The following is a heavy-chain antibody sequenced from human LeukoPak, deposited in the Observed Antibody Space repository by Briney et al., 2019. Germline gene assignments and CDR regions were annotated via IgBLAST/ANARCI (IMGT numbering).Heavy chain of an antibody. CDR1: GGTLSTNT. CDR2: ITPLLTIT. Sequence: ASVKDSCKXSGGTLSTNTISWLRQAPGQGLEWMGRITPLLTITKYAQKFQGRVTITADRSTSTVHMELNSLTSEDTAVYYCARGGDWFGPWGQGSLVTVSS. V-gene: IGHV1-69*02. D-gene: IGHD3-10*01. CDR3: ARGGDWFGP. J-gene: IGHJ5*02.